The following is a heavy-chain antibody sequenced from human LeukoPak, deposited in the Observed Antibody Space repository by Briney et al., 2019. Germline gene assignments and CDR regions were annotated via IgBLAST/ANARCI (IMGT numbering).Heavy chain of an antibody. V-gene: IGHV3-74*01. CDR3: ARGPRYSFGSAFDY. Sequence: GGSLRLSCAASGFTLSTYCMHWVRHAPVKGLVWVSRVNGERTSTTYADSVKGRFTISRDNAKKTLHLQMDSLRAEDTAVYYCARGPRYSFGSAFDYWGQGTLVTVSS. J-gene: IGHJ4*02. D-gene: IGHD5-18*01. CDR2: VNGERTST. CDR1: GFTLSTYC.